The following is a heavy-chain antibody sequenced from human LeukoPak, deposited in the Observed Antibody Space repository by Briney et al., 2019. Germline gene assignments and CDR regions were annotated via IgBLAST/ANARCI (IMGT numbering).Heavy chain of an antibody. CDR1: GGTFSSYA. D-gene: IGHD1-26*01. CDR2: IIPNFGTA. CDR3: ARVSWELLNPIYYFDY. V-gene: IGHV1-69*13. Sequence: SVKVSCKASGGTFSSYAISWVRQAPGQGLEWMGGIIPNFGTANYAQKFQGRVTITADESTSTAYMELSSLRSEDTAVYYCARVSWELLNPIYYFDYWGQGTLVTVSS. J-gene: IGHJ4*02.